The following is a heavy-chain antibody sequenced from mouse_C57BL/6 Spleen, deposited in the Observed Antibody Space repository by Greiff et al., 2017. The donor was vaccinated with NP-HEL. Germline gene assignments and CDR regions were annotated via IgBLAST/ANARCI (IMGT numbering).Heavy chain of an antibody. D-gene: IGHD2-1*01. J-gene: IGHJ1*03. Sequence: QVQLKESGAELVKPGASVKISCKASGYAFSSYWMNWVKQRPGKGLEWIGQIYPGDGDTNYNGKFKGKATLTADKSSSTAYMQLSSLTSEDSAVYFCASPFYYGNHYWYFDVWGTGTTVTVSS. V-gene: IGHV1-80*01. CDR2: IYPGDGDT. CDR1: GYAFSSYW. CDR3: ASPFYYGNHYWYFDV.